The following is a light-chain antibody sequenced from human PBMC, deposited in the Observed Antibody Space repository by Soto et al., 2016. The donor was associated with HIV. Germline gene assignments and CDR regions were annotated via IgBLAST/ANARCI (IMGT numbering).Light chain of an antibody. V-gene: IGLV3-19*01. CDR2: GKN. Sequence: SSELTQDPAVSVALGQTVRITCQGDSLRSYYASWYQQKPGQAPVLVIYGKNNRPSGIPDRFSGSSSGNTASLTITGAQADDEADYYCNSRDSSGDHLSVFGSGTKVTVL. CDR3: NSRDSSGDHLSV. J-gene: IGLJ1*01. CDR1: SLRSYY.